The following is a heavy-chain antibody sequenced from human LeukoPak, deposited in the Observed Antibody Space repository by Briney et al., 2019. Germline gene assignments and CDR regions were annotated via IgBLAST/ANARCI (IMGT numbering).Heavy chain of an antibody. D-gene: IGHD3-9*01. CDR2: IYHSGST. Sequence: SETLSLTCAVSGGSISSSNWWSWVRQPPGKGLEWIGEIYHSGSTNYNPSLKSRVTISVDKSKNQFSLKLSSVTAADTAVYYCARGPYDILTGYVAPFDYWGQGTLVTVSS. CDR3: ARGPYDILTGYVAPFDY. CDR1: GGSISSSNW. J-gene: IGHJ4*02. V-gene: IGHV4-4*02.